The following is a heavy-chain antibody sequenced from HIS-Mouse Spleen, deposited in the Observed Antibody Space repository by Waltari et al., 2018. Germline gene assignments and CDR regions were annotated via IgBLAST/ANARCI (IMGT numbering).Heavy chain of an antibody. Sequence: QLQLQESGPGLVKPSETLSLTCTVSGGSISSSSYYWGWIRQPPGRGLEWIGSIYYSGTTSYNPSLRSRATISVDPSKNQFSRKLSSVTAADTAVYYCAREIPYSSSWYDWYFDLWGRGTLVTVSS. CDR3: AREIPYSSSWYDWYFDL. J-gene: IGHJ2*01. CDR2: IYYSGTT. CDR1: GGSISSSSYY. D-gene: IGHD6-13*01. V-gene: IGHV4-39*07.